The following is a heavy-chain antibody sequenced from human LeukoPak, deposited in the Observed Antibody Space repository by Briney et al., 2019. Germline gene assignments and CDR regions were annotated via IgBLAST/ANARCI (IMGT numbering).Heavy chain of an antibody. D-gene: IGHD6-13*01. V-gene: IGHV3-66*01. Sequence: GGSLRLSCAASGFTVSSNYMSWVRQAPGKGLEWVSVIYSGGSTYYADSVKGRFTISRDNSKNTLYLQMNSLRAEDTAVYYCARDGDGSSWSYWDQGTLVTVSS. CDR3: ARDGDGSSWSY. CDR2: IYSGGST. CDR1: GFTVSSNY. J-gene: IGHJ4*02.